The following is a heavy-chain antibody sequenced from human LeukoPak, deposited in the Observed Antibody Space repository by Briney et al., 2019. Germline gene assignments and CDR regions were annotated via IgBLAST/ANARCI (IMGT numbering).Heavy chain of an antibody. J-gene: IGHJ4*02. CDR3: ARDYYDYVWGSYRYTFDY. V-gene: IGHV3-7*01. Sequence: GGSLRLSCAASGFTFSSYWMSWVRQAPGKGLKWVANIKQDGSEKYYVDSVKGRFTISRDNAKNSLYLQMNSLRAEDTAVYYCARDYYDYVWGSYRYTFDYWGQGTLVTVSS. D-gene: IGHD3-16*02. CDR1: GFTFSSYW. CDR2: IKQDGSEK.